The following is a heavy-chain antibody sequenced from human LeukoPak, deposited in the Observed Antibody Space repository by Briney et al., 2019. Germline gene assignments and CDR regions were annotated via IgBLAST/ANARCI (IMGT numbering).Heavy chain of an antibody. J-gene: IGHJ4*02. CDR3: AGFCASSTCYNGGTNFAF. CDR1: GGSISSGSYY. V-gene: IGHV4-61*02. CDR2: IYTSGST. Sequence: PSETLSLTCTVSGGSISSGSYYWSWIRPPAGKGLEWIGRIYTSGSTNYNPSLKSRVTISVDTSKNQFSLNLSSVTAADSAVYYCAGFCASSTCYNGGTNFAFWGQGALVTVSS. D-gene: IGHD2-2*01.